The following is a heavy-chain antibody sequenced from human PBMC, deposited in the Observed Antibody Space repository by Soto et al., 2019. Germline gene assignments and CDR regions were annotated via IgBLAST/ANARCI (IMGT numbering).Heavy chain of an antibody. CDR3: ASGIAARRGAYYFDY. D-gene: IGHD6-6*01. CDR2: ISYDGSNK. CDR1: GFTFSRYA. J-gene: IGHJ4*02. V-gene: IGHV3-30-3*01. Sequence: GGSLRLSCAASGFTFSRYAMHWGRQAPGKGLEWVAVISYDGSNKYYADSVKGRFTISRDNSKNTLYLQMNSLRAEDTAVYYCASGIAARRGAYYFDYWGQGTLVTVSS.